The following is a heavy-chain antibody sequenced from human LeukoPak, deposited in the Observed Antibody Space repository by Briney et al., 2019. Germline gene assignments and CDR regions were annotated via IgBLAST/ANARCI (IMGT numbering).Heavy chain of an antibody. D-gene: IGHD1-26*01. V-gene: IGHV3-73*01. J-gene: IGHJ4*02. CDR3: AKASGRHGIGIFAYFDY. CDR1: GFTFGGSA. CDR2: IRSKANSYAT. Sequence: GGSLRLSCAASGFTFGGSAMHWVRQASGKGLEWVGRIRSKANSYATAYAASVKGRFTISRDDSKNTAYLQMNSLKTEDTAVYYCAKASGRHGIGIFAYFDYWGQGTLVTVSS.